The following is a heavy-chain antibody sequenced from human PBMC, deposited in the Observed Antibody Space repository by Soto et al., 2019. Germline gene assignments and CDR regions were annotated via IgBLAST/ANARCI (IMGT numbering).Heavy chain of an antibody. CDR3: ARRDSGGFYRFFDS. V-gene: IGHV1-18*01. CDR2: ISAYNGNT. CDR1: GYTFTSYG. J-gene: IGHJ4*02. D-gene: IGHD2-15*01. Sequence: ASVKVSCKASGYTFTSYGISWVRQAPGQGLEWMGWISAYNGNTNYAQKLQGRVTMTTDTSTSTAYMELTNLSSEDTAVYYCARRDSGGFYRFFDSWGQGTLVTVSS.